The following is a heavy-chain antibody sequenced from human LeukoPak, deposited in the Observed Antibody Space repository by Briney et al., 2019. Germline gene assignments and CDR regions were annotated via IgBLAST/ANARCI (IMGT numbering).Heavy chain of an antibody. Sequence: GGSLRLSCAASGFTFSSPWMHWVRQAPGKGLVWVSRINSDGSTRSYADSVKGRFTISRGNAKNMMYLLMNSLRAEDTAVYYCAREFRGVTRYFDYWGQGTLVTVSS. CDR2: INSDGSTR. J-gene: IGHJ4*02. CDR3: AREFRGVTRYFDY. D-gene: IGHD3-10*01. CDR1: GFTFSSPW. V-gene: IGHV3-74*01.